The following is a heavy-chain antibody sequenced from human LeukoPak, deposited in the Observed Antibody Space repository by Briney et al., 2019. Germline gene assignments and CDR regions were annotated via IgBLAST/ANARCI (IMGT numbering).Heavy chain of an antibody. CDR2: IYTSGST. Sequence: SETLSLTCTVSGGSISSYYWSWIRQPAGKGLEWIGRIYTSGSTNYNPSLKSRVTMSVDTSKNQFSLKLSSATAADTAVYYCARTRPGYSSSWYDLDYWGQGTLVTVSS. CDR1: GGSISSYY. J-gene: IGHJ4*02. V-gene: IGHV4-4*07. CDR3: ARTRPGYSSSWYDLDY. D-gene: IGHD6-13*01.